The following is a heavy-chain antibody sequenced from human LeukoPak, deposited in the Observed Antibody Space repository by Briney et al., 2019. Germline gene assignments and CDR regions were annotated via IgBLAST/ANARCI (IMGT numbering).Heavy chain of an antibody. CDR1: VYTFTGYY. CDR3: ARDLSYYGSGSYYFDY. J-gene: IGHJ4*02. V-gene: IGHV1-2*02. CDR2: INPNSGDT. D-gene: IGHD3-10*01. Sequence: GASVKVSCKSSVYTFTGYYMHWMRQAPGQGPEWMGWINPNSGDTNYAQKFQGRVTMTRDTSISTAYMELSRLRSDDTAVYYCARDLSYYGSGSYYFDYWGQGTLVTVSS.